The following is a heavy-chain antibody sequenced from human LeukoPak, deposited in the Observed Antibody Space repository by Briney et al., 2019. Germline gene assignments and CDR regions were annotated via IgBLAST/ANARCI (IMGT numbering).Heavy chain of an antibody. V-gene: IGHV4-59*01. CDR2: TDYRGST. CDR3: ARSRSGYSYDHAAFEI. J-gene: IGHJ3*02. CDR1: GGSISTYY. Sequence: PSETLSLTCTVSGGSISTYYWSWIRQPPGKGLEWIAYTDYRGSTTYNPSLRSRVTISVDTSRNQFSLKLSSVTAADTAVYYCARSRSGYSYDHAAFEIWGQGTVVTVSS. D-gene: IGHD5-18*01.